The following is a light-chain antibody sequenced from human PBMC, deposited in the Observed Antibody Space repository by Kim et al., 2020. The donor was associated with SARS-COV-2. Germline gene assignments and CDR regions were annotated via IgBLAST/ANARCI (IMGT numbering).Light chain of an antibody. J-gene: IGLJ2*01. CDR3: SSYRSGNTEL. V-gene: IGLV2-14*03. CDR2: DVT. CDR1: SSDVGGYNF. Sequence: QSALTQPASVSGSPGHSITISCTGTSSDVGGYNFVSWYQQHPGKAPKLIIYDVTHRPSGASNRFSGSKSGNTASLTISGLQPEDEAHYYCSSYRSGNTELFGRGTKLTVL.